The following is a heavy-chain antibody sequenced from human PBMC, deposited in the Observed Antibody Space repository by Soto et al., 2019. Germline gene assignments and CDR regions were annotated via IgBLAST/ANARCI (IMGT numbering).Heavy chain of an antibody. V-gene: IGHV3-33*06. J-gene: IGHJ6*02. D-gene: IGHD3-22*01. CDR3: AKEHYYDSSGRCRSPIYGMDV. CDR1: GFTFSSYG. Sequence: QVQLVESGGGVVQPGRSLRLSCAASGFTFSSYGMHWVRQAPGKGLEWVAVIWYDGSNKYYADSVKGRFTISRDNSKNTLYLQMNRLRAEDTAVYYCAKEHYYDSSGRCRSPIYGMDVWGQGTTVTVSS. CDR2: IWYDGSNK.